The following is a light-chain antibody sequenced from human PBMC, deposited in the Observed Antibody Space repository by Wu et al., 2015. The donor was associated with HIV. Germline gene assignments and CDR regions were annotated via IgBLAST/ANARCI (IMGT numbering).Light chain of an antibody. CDR3: QQYGSSPGT. V-gene: IGKV3-20*01. CDR1: QSVNSDY. Sequence: EIALTQSPGTLSLSPGERATLSCRASQSVNSDYLAWYQQKPGQTPSLLIYGASSRATGVPDRFSGSGSGTDFTLTISRLDPEDFAVYYCQQYGSSPGTFGQGTKVEIK. CDR2: GAS. J-gene: IGKJ1*01.